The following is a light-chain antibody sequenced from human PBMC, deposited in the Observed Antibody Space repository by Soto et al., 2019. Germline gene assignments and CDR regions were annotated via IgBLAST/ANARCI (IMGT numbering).Light chain of an antibody. Sequence: SALTQPPSVSGSPGQSVTISCTGTSSDVGSYNRVSWYQQPPGTAPKLMIYEVSNRPSGVPDRFSGSKSGNTASLTISGLQAEDGADYYCSSYTSSSTFERVFGGGTKLTVL. V-gene: IGLV2-18*02. CDR1: SSDVGSYNR. CDR3: SSYTSSSTFERV. J-gene: IGLJ3*02. CDR2: EVS.